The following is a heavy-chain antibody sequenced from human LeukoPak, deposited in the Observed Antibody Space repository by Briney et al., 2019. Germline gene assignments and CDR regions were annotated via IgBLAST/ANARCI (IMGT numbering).Heavy chain of an antibody. CDR3: AKAFGTHYYYSRHV. CDR2: ISWNIGSI. Sequence: PGGSLRLSCAPSGFTFDDYAMHWVRQAPGKGLEWVSGISWNIGSIGYADSVKGRFSLSRDNAKNSLNLQMNSLRADDTALYYCAKAFGTHYYYSRHVWGQGTTVSVSS. D-gene: IGHD1-1*01. CDR1: GFTFDDYA. V-gene: IGHV3-9*01. J-gene: IGHJ6*02.